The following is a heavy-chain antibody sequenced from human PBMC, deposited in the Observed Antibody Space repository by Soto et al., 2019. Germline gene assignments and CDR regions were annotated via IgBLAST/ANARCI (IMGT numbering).Heavy chain of an antibody. CDR1: GGTFSSYT. D-gene: IGHD3-16*01. V-gene: IGHV1-69*02. CDR3: ASDYRVMQIDY. Sequence: QVQLVQSGAEVKKPGSSVKVSCKASGGTFSSYTISWVRQAPGQGLEWMGRIIPILGIANYAQKFQGRVTITADKSTSTAYMELSSLRSEDTAVYYCASDYRVMQIDYWGQGTLVTVSS. CDR2: IIPILGIA. J-gene: IGHJ4*02.